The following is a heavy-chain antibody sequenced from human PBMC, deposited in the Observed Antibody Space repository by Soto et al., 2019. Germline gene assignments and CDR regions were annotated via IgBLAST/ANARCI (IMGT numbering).Heavy chain of an antibody. Sequence: GASVKVSCKASGYTFTNFDVNWVRQARGQRPEWIGWIVVGSGGTTYAQKFQERVTITSDMSTSTAYMELSSLRSDDTAVYYCAAGPRNTGWSTSGDCWGQGTLVTVSS. V-gene: IGHV1-58*01. J-gene: IGHJ4*02. CDR1: GYTFTNFD. CDR3: AAGPRNTGWSTSGDC. CDR2: IVVGSGGT. D-gene: IGHD6-19*01.